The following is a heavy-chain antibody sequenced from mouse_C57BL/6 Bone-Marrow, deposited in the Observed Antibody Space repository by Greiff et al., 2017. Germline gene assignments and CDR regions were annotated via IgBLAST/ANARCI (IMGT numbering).Heavy chain of an antibody. CDR2: IHPNSGST. J-gene: IGHJ3*01. Sequence: QVQLKQPGAELVKPGASVKLSCKASGYTFTSYWMHWVKQRPGQGLEWIGMIHPNSGSTNYNEKFKSKATLTVDTSSSTAYMQLSSLTSEDSAVYYCALSTMVRGFAYWGQGTLVTVSA. CDR3: ALSTMVRGFAY. D-gene: IGHD2-1*01. CDR1: GYTFTSYW. V-gene: IGHV1-64*01.